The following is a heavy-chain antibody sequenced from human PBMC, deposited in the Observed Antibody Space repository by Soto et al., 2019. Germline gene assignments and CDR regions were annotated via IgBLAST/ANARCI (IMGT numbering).Heavy chain of an antibody. CDR3: ASRPVMEVAQYGNWFDP. J-gene: IGHJ5*02. Sequence: GASVKVSCKASGGAFSSYPINWVRQAPGQGLEWMGGIIPFSGTTHSAQKFQDRLTITADESTSTTFMELSSLRSEDTAVYYCASRPVMEVAQYGNWFDPWGQGTLVTVSS. CDR1: GGAFSSYP. CDR2: IIPFSGTT. V-gene: IGHV1-69*13. D-gene: IGHD2-15*01.